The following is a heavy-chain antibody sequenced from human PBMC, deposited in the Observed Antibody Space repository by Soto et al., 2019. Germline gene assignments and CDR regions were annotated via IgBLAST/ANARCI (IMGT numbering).Heavy chain of an antibody. D-gene: IGHD1-1*01. Sequence: VGSLRLSCAASGFTFSSYGMHWVRQAPGKGLEWVAVIWYDGSNKYYADSVKGRSTISRDNSKNTLYLQMNSLRAEDTAVYYCARASWNALDAFDIWGQGTMVTVSS. CDR1: GFTFSSYG. CDR2: IWYDGSNK. V-gene: IGHV3-33*01. CDR3: ARASWNALDAFDI. J-gene: IGHJ3*02.